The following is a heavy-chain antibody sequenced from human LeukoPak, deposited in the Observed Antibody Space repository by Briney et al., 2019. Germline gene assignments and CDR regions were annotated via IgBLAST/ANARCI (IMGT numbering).Heavy chain of an antibody. CDR1: GDSISSTNYY. J-gene: IGHJ3*02. D-gene: IGHD3-22*01. CDR3: ARQSTDYYDSSGYYPDAFDI. Sequence: PSETLSLTCTVSGDSISSTNYYWGWIRQPPGKGLEWIGSIYYSGSTYYNPSLESRVTISVDTSKNQFSLKLSSVTAADTAVYYCARQSTDYYDSSGYYPDAFDIWGQGTMVTVSS. V-gene: IGHV4-39*01. CDR2: IYYSGST.